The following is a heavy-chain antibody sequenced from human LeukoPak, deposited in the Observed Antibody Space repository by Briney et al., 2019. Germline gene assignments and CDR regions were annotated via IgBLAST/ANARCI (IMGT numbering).Heavy chain of an antibody. J-gene: IGHJ4*02. CDR1: GFTFSSYS. CDR3: ARDRRVWQLGPDY. Sequence: GGSLRLSCAASGFTFSSYSMNWVRQAPGKGLEWVSYISSSSSTIYYADSVKGRFTISRDNAKNSLYRRMNSLRAEDTAVYYRARDRRVWQLGPDYWGQGTLVTVSS. V-gene: IGHV3-48*01. CDR2: ISSSSSTI. D-gene: IGHD6-6*01.